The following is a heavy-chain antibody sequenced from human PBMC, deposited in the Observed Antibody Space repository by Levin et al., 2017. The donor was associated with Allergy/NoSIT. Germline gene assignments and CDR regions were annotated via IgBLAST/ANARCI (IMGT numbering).Heavy chain of an antibody. J-gene: IGHJ4*02. CDR1: KFTFRSYA. V-gene: IGHV3-23*01. Sequence: GESLKISCAASKFTFRSYAMSWVRQAPGKGLEWVSAISGSGDSTYYADSVKGRFTISRDNSKNTLYLQMNSLRAEDTALYYCAKVHSSGLYYFDYWGQGTLVTVSS. CDR2: ISGSGDST. CDR3: AKVHSSGLYYFDY. D-gene: IGHD3-22*01.